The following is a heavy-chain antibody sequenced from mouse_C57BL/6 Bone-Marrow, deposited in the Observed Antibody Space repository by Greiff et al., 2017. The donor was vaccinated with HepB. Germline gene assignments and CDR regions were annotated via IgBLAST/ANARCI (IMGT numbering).Heavy chain of an antibody. CDR1: GYTFTSYW. J-gene: IGHJ4*01. CDR2: IHPNSGST. D-gene: IGHD2-1*01. V-gene: IGHV1-64*01. Sequence: VQLQQPGAELVKPGASVKLSCKASGYTFTSYWMHWVKQRPGQGLEWIGMIHPNSGSTNYNEKFKSKATLTVDKSSSTAYMQLSSLTSEDSAVYYCARKAYYGNYDAMDYWGQGTSVTVSS. CDR3: ARKAYYGNYDAMDY.